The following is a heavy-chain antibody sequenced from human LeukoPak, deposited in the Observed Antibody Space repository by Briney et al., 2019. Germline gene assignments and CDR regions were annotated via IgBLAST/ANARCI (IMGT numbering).Heavy chain of an antibody. J-gene: IGHJ4*02. Sequence: ASVKVSCKASGYSFTSYGISWVRQAPGQGLECMGWISAYNGNTNYAQKFQGRVTMTRDTSISTAYMELSRLRSDDTAVYYCARGEDGGGYNYEYWGQGTLVTVSS. CDR2: ISAYNGNT. D-gene: IGHD5-24*01. CDR3: ARGEDGGGYNYEY. V-gene: IGHV1-18*01. CDR1: GYSFTSYG.